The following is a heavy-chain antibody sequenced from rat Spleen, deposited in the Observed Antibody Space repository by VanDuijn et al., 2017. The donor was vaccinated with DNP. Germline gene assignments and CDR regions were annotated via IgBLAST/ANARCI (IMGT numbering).Heavy chain of an antibody. CDR3: ATALGDY. J-gene: IGHJ2*01. D-gene: IGHD4-6*01. CDR1: GFTFSKYG. CDR2: ISTVGDNA. V-gene: IGHV5S13*01. Sequence: EVQLVESGGGLVQPGRSLKLSCIASGFTFSKYGMAWVRQAPTKGLEWVASISTVGDNAYYRDSVKGRFTISRDNAKTTLYLQMDSLRSEDTATYSCATALGDYWGQGVMVTVSS.